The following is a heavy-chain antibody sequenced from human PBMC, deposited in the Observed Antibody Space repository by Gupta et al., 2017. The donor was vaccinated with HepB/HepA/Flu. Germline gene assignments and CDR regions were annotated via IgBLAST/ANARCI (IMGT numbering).Heavy chain of an antibody. CDR2: IYPDGRK. V-gene: IGHV3-66*01. Sequence: EVQLVESGGGLVQPVGSLRLTCSASGFSVSTKYLSWVRQAPGKGLEWVSIIYPDGRKYYADSVKGRITISRDSSQNTVFLQMDSLRAEDTAMYYCASSGAPNLVDYWGKGTLGTVSS. J-gene: IGHJ4*02. CDR1: GFSVSTKY. CDR3: ASSGAPNLVDY. D-gene: IGHD2-15*01.